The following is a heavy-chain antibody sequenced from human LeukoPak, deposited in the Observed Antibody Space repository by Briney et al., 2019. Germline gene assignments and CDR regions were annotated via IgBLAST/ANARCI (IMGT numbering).Heavy chain of an antibody. Sequence: AGGSLRLSCADSGFTFSSYWMHWVRQAPGKGLVWVSRINSDGSSTSYADSVKDRFTISRDNAKNTPYLQMNSLRAEDTAVYYCARDSAYGGNSFDYWGQGTLVTVSS. CDR3: ARDSAYGGNSFDY. D-gene: IGHD4-23*01. V-gene: IGHV3-74*01. CDR1: GFTFSSYW. J-gene: IGHJ4*02. CDR2: INSDGSST.